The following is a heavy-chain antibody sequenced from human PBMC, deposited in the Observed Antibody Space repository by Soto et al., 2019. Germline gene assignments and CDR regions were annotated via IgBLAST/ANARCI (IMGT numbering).Heavy chain of an antibody. V-gene: IGHV2-5*02. CDR2: IYWDADK. J-gene: IGHJ5*02. CDR3: ARLDSLSSTNWFDP. CDR1: GFSLSTSGVG. Sequence: QITLKESGPTLVKPTQTLTLTCTFSGFSLSTSGVGVGWIRQPPGKALEWLALIYWDADKRYSPSLKSRRTITKHYTKNQVVLTMTCMDPVATATNYCARLDSLSSTNWFDPWCQGILVTVSS. D-gene: IGHD3-16*02.